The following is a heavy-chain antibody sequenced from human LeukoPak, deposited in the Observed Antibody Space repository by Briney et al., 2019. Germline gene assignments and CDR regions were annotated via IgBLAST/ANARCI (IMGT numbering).Heavy chain of an antibody. CDR3: ARARGYFDN. CDR2: TFYRSKWHN. J-gene: IGHJ4*02. Sequence: SQTLSLTCAISGDSVSSKSAAWDWIRQSPSGGLEWLGRTFYRSKWHNDYAVSVKSRITINPDTSKNQFSLQLNSVTPDDTAVYYCARARGYFDNWGQGTLVTVSP. CDR1: GDSVSSKSAA. D-gene: IGHD3-10*01. V-gene: IGHV6-1*01.